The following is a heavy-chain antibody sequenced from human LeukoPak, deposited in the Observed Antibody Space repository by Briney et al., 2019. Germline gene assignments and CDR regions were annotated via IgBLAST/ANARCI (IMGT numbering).Heavy chain of an antibody. J-gene: IGHJ4*02. CDR3: ARVFGTPSPFFDY. Sequence: SETLSLTCTVSGGSISSGDYYWRWIRQPPGKGLEWIGYIYYSGSTYYNPSLKSRVTISVDTSKNQFSLKLSSVTAADTAVYYCARVFGTPSPFFDYWGQGTLVTVSS. V-gene: IGHV4-30-4*01. CDR2: IYYSGST. CDR1: GGSISSGDYY. D-gene: IGHD3-16*01.